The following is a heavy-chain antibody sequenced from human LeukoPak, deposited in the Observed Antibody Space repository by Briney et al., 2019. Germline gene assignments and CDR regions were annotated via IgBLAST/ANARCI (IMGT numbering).Heavy chain of an antibody. V-gene: IGHV4-39*01. CDR2: IYYSGST. CDR1: GGSFSDYY. CDR3: ARHCDLYSSSWFDY. J-gene: IGHJ4*02. Sequence: SETLSLTCAVYGGSFSDYYWGWIRQPPGKGLEWIGSIYYSGSTYYNPSLKSRVTISVDTSKNQFSLKLSSVTAADTAVYYCARHCDLYSSSWFDYWGQGTLVTVSS. D-gene: IGHD6-13*01.